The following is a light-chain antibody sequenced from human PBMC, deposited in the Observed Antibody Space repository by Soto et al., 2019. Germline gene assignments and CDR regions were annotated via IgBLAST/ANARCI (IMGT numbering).Light chain of an antibody. Sequence: EIVLTQSPGTLSLSPGEGATVSCRVSQSINSKSLVWYQRKFGQAPRLLIYNTSTRATGIPDRFSGSWSGTDFTLSISGLEPEDFAVYYCQHYGGSFIFGPGTKVDIK. V-gene: IGKV3-20*01. CDR1: QSINSKS. CDR2: NTS. J-gene: IGKJ3*01. CDR3: QHYGGSFI.